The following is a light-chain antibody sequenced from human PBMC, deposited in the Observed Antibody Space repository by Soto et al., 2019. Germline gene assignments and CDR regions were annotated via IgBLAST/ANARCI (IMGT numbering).Light chain of an antibody. Sequence: EILRTQSASTLSVSPLDRVTLSFRASQSISINLAGYQHKPGQAPRLLIHGASTRATGVPARIIGSGSGTDFTLTISSLEPEDFAVYYCQQRMNWPLTFGQGTDWRL. J-gene: IGKJ5*01. V-gene: IGKV3D-15*01. CDR1: QSISIN. CDR3: QQRMNWPLT. CDR2: GAS.